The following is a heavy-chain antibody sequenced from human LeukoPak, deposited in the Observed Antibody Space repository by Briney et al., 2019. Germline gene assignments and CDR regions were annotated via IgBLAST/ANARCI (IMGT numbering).Heavy chain of an antibody. CDR3: ARGYSSGWIDY. J-gene: IGHJ4*02. V-gene: IGHV4-59*08. Sequence: PSETLSLTCTVSGGSISSYYWSWIRQPPGEGLEWIGYIYDSGSTNYNPSLKSRVTISVDTSKNQFSLKLSSVTAADTAVYYCARGYSSGWIDYWGQGTLVTVSS. D-gene: IGHD6-19*01. CDR2: IYDSGST. CDR1: GGSISSYY.